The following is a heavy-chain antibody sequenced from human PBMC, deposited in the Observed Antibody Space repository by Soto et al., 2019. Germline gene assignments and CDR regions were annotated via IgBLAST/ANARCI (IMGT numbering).Heavy chain of an antibody. V-gene: IGHV1-18*04. J-gene: IGHJ6*02. Sequence: QVQLVQSGKEVVKPGASVKVSCQASGYTFNTYGISWVRQAPGQGFEWMGWISAYNDNTKYAQNLQGRVTMTTDTSTSTAYLELRSLRSDDTAVFYCARSDREVPYYGMDVWVQGTTVTVSS. CDR3: ARSDREVPYYGMDV. D-gene: IGHD1-1*01. CDR1: GYTFNTYG. CDR2: ISAYNDNT.